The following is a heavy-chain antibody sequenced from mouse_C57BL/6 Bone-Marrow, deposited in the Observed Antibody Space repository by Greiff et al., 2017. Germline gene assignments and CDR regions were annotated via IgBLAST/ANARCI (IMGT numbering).Heavy chain of an antibody. CDR1: GYTFTSYW. D-gene: IGHD1-1*01. CDR2: IDPSDSDT. CDR3: ASYNGGSYCDY. J-gene: IGHJ2*01. Sequence: QVQLQQPGAELVKPGASVKLSCKASGYTFTSYWMQWVKQRPGQGLEWIGEIDPSDSDTNYNQKFKGKATLTVDTSSSTAYMQLSSLTSEDSAVYYCASYNGGSYCDYWGQGTTLTVSS. V-gene: IGHV1-50*01.